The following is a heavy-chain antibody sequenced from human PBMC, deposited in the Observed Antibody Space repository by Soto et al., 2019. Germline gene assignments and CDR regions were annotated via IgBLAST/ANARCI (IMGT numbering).Heavy chain of an antibody. CDR2: INHSGST. J-gene: IGHJ6*02. Sequence: PSETLSLTCAVYGGSFSGYYWSWIRQPPGKGLEWIGEINHSGSTNYNPSLKSRVTISVDTSKNQFSLKLSSVTAADTAVYYCASLYSSSQARPTYYYYGMDVWGQGTTVTVSS. CDR1: GGSFSGYY. V-gene: IGHV4-34*01. CDR3: ASLYSSSQARPTYYYYGMDV. D-gene: IGHD6-6*01.